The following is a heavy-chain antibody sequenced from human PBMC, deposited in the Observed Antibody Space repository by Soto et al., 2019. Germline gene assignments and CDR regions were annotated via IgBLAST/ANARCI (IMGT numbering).Heavy chain of an antibody. D-gene: IGHD3-3*01. CDR3: ARALFLEWLSGTYYYYGMDV. CDR2: ISAYNGNT. J-gene: IGHJ6*02. CDR1: GYTFTSYG. V-gene: IGHV1-18*01. Sequence: GASVKVSFKASGYTFTSYGISWVRQAPGQGLECMGWISAYNGNTNYAQKLQGRVTMTTDTSTSTAYMELRSLRSDDTAVYYCARALFLEWLSGTYYYYGMDVWGQGTTVTVSS.